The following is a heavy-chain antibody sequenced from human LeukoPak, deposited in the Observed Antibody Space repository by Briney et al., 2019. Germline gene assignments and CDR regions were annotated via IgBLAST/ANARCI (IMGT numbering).Heavy chain of an antibody. CDR3: ARVEYNWNDEGFDY. J-gene: IGHJ4*02. V-gene: IGHV4-30-4*08. Sequence: SETLSLTCTVSGGSISSGDYCWSWLRQPPGKGLEWFGYVYYSGSTYYNPSLKSRVTISVDTSKNQFSLKLSSVTAADTAVYYCARVEYNWNDEGFDYWGQGTLVTVSS. D-gene: IGHD1-20*01. CDR2: VYYSGST. CDR1: GGSISSGDYC.